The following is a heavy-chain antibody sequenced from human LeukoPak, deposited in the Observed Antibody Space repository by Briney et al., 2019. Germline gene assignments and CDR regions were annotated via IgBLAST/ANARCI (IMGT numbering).Heavy chain of an antibody. CDR2: IIPIFGTA. Sequence: GSSVKVSCKASGGTFSSYAISWVRQAPGQGLEWMGGIIPIFGTANYAQKFQGRVTITADESTSTAYMELSSLRSEDTAVYYCARVRLGTLSNYYYYYMDVWGRGTTVTVSS. J-gene: IGHJ6*03. D-gene: IGHD3-16*01. V-gene: IGHV1-69*01. CDR1: GGTFSSYA. CDR3: ARVRLGTLSNYYYYYMDV.